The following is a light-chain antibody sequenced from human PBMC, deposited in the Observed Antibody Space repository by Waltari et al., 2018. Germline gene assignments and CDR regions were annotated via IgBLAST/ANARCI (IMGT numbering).Light chain of an antibody. Sequence: SYELTQPPSVSVSPGQTATITCSGDTLGDTYASWDQQKPGQPPVLVIYQDSKRPSGIPERFSGSKSANTATLSISGTQAMDEADYYCQAWDSSTAYVFGTGTKVTVL. J-gene: IGLJ1*01. CDR1: TLGDTY. CDR3: QAWDSSTAYV. CDR2: QDS. V-gene: IGLV3-1*01.